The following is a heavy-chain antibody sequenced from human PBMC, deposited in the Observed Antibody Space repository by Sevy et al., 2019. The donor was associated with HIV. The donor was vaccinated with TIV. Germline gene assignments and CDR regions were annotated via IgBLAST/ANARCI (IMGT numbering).Heavy chain of an antibody. D-gene: IGHD1-26*01. Sequence: GGSLRLSYAASGFTFSPYWMTWVRQAPGKGLEWAANIRPDGSDKYYVDSVKGRFTISRDNAKNSLYLQMNSLRADDTAMYYCARGVGLDCWGQGALVTVSS. CDR2: IRPDGSDK. J-gene: IGHJ4*02. V-gene: IGHV3-7*01. CDR1: GFTFSPYW. CDR3: ARGVGLDC.